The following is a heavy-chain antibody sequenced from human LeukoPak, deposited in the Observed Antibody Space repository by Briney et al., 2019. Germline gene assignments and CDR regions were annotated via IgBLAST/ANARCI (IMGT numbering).Heavy chain of an antibody. Sequence: ASVKVSCKAAGYXFIGNFIHWVRQAPGQGLEWLGAINPNSGGTQYAERFQGRVTMTRDTSINTAYMELSGLTSDDTVVYYCVRVYSGYENFDYWGQGTLVTVSS. D-gene: IGHD5-12*01. CDR2: INPNSGGT. CDR3: VRVYSGYENFDY. J-gene: IGHJ4*02. CDR1: GYXFIGNF. V-gene: IGHV1-2*05.